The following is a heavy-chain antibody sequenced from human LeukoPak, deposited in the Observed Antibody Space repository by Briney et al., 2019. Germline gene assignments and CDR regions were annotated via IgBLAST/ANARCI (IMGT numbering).Heavy chain of an antibody. CDR3: ARRETKSGYAWGHIWFDP. V-gene: IGHV3-53*01. CDR2: IYSGGST. D-gene: IGHD5-12*01. Sequence: PGGSLRLSCAASGFTVSSNYMSWVRQAPGKGLEWVSVIYSGGSTYYADSVKGRFTISRDNSKNTLYLQMNSLRAEDTAVYYCARRETKSGYAWGHIWFDPWGQGTLVTVSS. J-gene: IGHJ5*02. CDR1: GFTVSSNY.